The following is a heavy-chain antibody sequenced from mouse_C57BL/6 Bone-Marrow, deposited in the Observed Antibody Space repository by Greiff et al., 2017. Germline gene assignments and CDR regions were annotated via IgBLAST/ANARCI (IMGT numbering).Heavy chain of an antibody. CDR3: AREGYYACFAY. CDR1: GFTFSSYG. D-gene: IGHD2-3*01. Sequence: EVKLVESGGDLVKPGGSLTLSCAASGFTFSSYGMSWVRQTPDKRLEWVATLSSGGSYTYYPDSVKVRVTLSRDNAKNTPYLQMSSLKSEDTAMYYCAREGYYACFAYWGQGTLVTVSA. CDR2: LSSGGSYT. V-gene: IGHV5-6*01. J-gene: IGHJ3*01.